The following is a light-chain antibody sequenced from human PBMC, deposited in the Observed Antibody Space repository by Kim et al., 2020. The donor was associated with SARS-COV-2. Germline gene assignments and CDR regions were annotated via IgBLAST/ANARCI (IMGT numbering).Light chain of an antibody. J-gene: IGKJ2*03. CDR1: QSISNY. V-gene: IGKV1-39*01. CDR2: TAS. CDR3: HQSFSTPAS. Sequence: SASVRDRVAITCRSSQSISNYLNWYQQRPGKAPTLLIYTASSLQSGVPSRFSGSGSGTDFTLSISSLQPEDFASYYCHQSFSTPASFGQGTKLEI.